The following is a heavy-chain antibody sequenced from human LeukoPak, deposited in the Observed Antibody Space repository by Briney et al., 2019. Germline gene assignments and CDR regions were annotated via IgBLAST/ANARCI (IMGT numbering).Heavy chain of an antibody. D-gene: IGHD5-24*01. V-gene: IGHV1-69*05. Sequence: SVKVSCKASGGTFSSYAISWVQQAPGQGLEWMGGIIPIFGTANYAQQFQGRVTITTDESTSTAYMELSSLRSEDTAVYYCARSADGYNWGYFDYWGQGTLVTVSS. J-gene: IGHJ4*02. CDR2: IIPIFGTA. CDR3: ARSADGYNWGYFDY. CDR1: GGTFSSYA.